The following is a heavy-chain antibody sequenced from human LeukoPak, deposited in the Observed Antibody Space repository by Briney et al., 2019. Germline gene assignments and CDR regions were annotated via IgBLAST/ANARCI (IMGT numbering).Heavy chain of an antibody. CDR2: IIPIFDTA. D-gene: IGHD5-24*01. Sequence: RASVKVSCKASGGTFSSYAISWVRQAPGQGLEWMGGIIPIFDTANYAQKFQGRVTITTDESTSTPDMELSSLSSGDRAVCDCARSGWVQLRSYYYYYYMDVWGKGTTVTVPS. V-gene: IGHV1-69*05. CDR3: ARSGWVQLRSYYYYYYMDV. J-gene: IGHJ6*03. CDR1: GGTFSSYA.